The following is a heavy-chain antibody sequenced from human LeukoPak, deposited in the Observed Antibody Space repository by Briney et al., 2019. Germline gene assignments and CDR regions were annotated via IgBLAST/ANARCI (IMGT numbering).Heavy chain of an antibody. J-gene: IGHJ4*02. D-gene: IGHD3-16*01. V-gene: IGHV3-7*03. Sequence: PGGSLRLSCAASGFMFSSNWMSWVRQAPGKGLEWVANIKQDGSEKYYVDSVRGRFTISRDTAKNSLYLQMNSLRAEDTAVYYCARDLGEFWGQGTLVTVSP. CDR1: GFMFSSNW. CDR3: ARDLGEF. CDR2: IKQDGSEK.